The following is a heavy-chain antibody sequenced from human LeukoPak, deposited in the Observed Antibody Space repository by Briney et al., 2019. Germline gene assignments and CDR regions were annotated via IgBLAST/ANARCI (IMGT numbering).Heavy chain of an antibody. CDR1: GYSISSIYY. J-gene: IGHJ4*02. CDR2: ISNSGTT. CDR3: ARVAGNNRQGADY. V-gene: IGHV4-38-2*01. D-gene: IGHD1-14*01. Sequence: SETLSLTCEVSGYSISSIYYWGWIRQSPGKGLEWIATISNSGTTYYNLSLKSRVTIPMDTSKNHFFLRLTSVTAADTAVYYCARVAGNNRQGADYWGRGILVTVSS.